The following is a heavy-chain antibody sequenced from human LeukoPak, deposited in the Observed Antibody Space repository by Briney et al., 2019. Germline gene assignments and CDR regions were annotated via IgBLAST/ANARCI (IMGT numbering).Heavy chain of an antibody. CDR2: INPNSGGT. CDR1: GYTYTGYF. Sequence: ASVKVSCKSSGYTYTGYFIHWVRQAPGQGLEWMGWINPNSGGTNYAQKFQGRVTMTRDTSISTAYMELSRLRSDDTAVNYCARVPNSSSKEMDVWGKGTTVTVSS. D-gene: IGHD6-6*01. V-gene: IGHV1-2*02. CDR3: ARVPNSSSKEMDV. J-gene: IGHJ6*04.